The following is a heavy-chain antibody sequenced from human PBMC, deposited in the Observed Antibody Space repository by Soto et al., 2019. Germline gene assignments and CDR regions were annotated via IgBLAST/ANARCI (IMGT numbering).Heavy chain of an antibody. CDR3: ARDRGEMATIRWFDP. Sequence: SETLSLTCTVSGGSISSYYWSWIRQPPGKGLEWIGYIYYSGSTNYNPSLKSRVTISVDTSKNQFSLKLSSVTAADTAVYYCARDRGEMATIRWFDPWGQGTLVTVSS. D-gene: IGHD5-12*01. CDR1: GGSISSYY. CDR2: IYYSGST. V-gene: IGHV4-59*01. J-gene: IGHJ5*02.